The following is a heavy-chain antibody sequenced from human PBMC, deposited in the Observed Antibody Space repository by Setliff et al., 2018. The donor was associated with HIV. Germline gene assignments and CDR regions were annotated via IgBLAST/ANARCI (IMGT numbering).Heavy chain of an antibody. D-gene: IGHD1-26*01. V-gene: IGHV1-3*01. CDR2: INAGSGNT. J-gene: IGHJ5*02. CDR1: GYTFSTYA. CDR3: ARPVGGTGFDP. Sequence: ASVKVFCKASGYTFSTYAIHWVRQAPGQRLEWMGWINAGSGNTKYSQRFQGRVTITRDTSASTAYLELSSLRSEDTAVYYCARPVGGTGFDPWGQGTLVTVSS.